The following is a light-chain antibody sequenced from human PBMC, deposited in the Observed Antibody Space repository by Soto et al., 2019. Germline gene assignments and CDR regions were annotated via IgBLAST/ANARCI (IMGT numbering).Light chain of an antibody. Sequence: EIVLTQSPDTLSLPPGERATLSCRASQSVTSNYLAWYQQKPGQAPRLLIYGASTRATGIPARFSGSGSGTEFTLTISSLQSEDFAVYYCQQYNNWPPWTFGQGTKVDI. CDR1: QSVTSN. J-gene: IGKJ1*01. CDR3: QQYNNWPPWT. V-gene: IGKV3-15*01. CDR2: GAS.